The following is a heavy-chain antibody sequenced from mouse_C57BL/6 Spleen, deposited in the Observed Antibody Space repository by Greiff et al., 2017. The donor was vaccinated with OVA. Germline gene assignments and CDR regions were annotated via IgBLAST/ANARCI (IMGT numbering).Heavy chain of an antibody. D-gene: IGHD1-1*01. Sequence: QVQLKESGADLARPGASVKMSCKASGYTFTSYTMHWVKQRPGQGLEWIGYINPSSGYTKYNQKFKDKATLTADKSSSTAYMQLSSLTSEDSAVYYCAITTVAKVPDYWGQGTTLTVSS. CDR2: INPSSGYT. V-gene: IGHV1-4*01. J-gene: IGHJ2*01. CDR3: AITTVAKVPDY. CDR1: GYTFTSYT.